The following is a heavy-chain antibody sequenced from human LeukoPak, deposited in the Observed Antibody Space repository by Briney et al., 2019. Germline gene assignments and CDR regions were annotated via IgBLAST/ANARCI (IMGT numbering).Heavy chain of an antibody. D-gene: IGHD3-10*01. CDR3: ARGGLGELGY. V-gene: IGHV3-21*04. J-gene: IGHJ4*02. CDR1: RFTFSTYS. CDR2: ITSSSIYI. Sequence: GGSLRLSCAASRFTFSTYSMNWVRQAPGKGLEWVSSITSSSIYIYYADSVKGRFTISRDNAKNSLYLQMNSLRAEDTAVYYCARGGLGELGYWGQGTLVTVSS.